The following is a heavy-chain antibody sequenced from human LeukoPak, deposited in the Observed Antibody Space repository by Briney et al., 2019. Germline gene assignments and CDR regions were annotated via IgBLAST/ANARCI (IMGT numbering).Heavy chain of an antibody. Sequence: ASVKVSCKASGYTFTGYYMHWVRQAPGQGLERMGWINPNSGGTDYAQKFQGRVTMTRDTSISTAYMELSRLRSDDTAVYYCARDSSVIRYFDWLLSYDAFDIWGQGTMVTVSS. CDR3: ARDSSVIRYFDWLLSYDAFDI. D-gene: IGHD3-9*01. V-gene: IGHV1-2*02. CDR2: INPNSGGT. CDR1: GYTFTGYY. J-gene: IGHJ3*02.